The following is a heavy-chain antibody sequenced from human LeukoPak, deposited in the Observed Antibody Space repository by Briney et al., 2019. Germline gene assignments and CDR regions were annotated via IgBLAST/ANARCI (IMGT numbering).Heavy chain of an antibody. V-gene: IGHV3-48*01. J-gene: IGHJ3*02. CDR1: GFTFSSYS. D-gene: IGHD1-1*01. CDR3: AKHIVSNERIRRSVVDAFDI. CDR2: ISSSSSTI. Sequence: GGSRRLACAASGFTFSSYSMNWVRQAPGKGLGWVSYISSSSSTIYYADSVKGRFTISRDNAQKSLYLQMNSLIAADTAVYYCAKHIVSNERIRRSVVDAFDIWGQGTMVTVSS.